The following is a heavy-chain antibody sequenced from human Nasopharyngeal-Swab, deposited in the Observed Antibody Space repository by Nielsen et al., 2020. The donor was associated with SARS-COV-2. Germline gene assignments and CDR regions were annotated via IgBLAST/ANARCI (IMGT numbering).Heavy chain of an antibody. D-gene: IGHD2-21*02. CDR1: EFMFGTYA. CDR2: ISGNGDST. V-gene: IGHV3-23*01. Sequence: GGSLRLSCEASEFMFGTYAVSWVRQAPGKGLEWVSTISGNGDSTYYADSVKGRFTISRDNSKNTLYLQMNSLRAEDTAVFYCARTIAFCTGDCFPHNWYFDLWGCGTLVSVSS. CDR3: ARTIAFCTGDCFPHNWYFDL. J-gene: IGHJ2*01.